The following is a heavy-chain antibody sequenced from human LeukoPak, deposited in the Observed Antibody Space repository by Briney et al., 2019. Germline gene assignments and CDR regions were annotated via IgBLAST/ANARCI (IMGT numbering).Heavy chain of an antibody. V-gene: IGHV1-24*01. Sequence: GASVKASCKVSGYTLTELSMHWVRQAPGKGLEWMGGFDPEDGETIYARKFQGRVTMTEDTSTDTAYMELSSLRSEDTAVYYCATDLGYYDSSGYYLLDYWGQGTLVTVSS. CDR3: ATDLGYYDSSGYYLLDY. CDR2: FDPEDGET. CDR1: GYTLTELS. D-gene: IGHD3-22*01. J-gene: IGHJ4*02.